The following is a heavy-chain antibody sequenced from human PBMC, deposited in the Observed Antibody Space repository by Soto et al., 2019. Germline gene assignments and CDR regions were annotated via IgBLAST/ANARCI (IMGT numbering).Heavy chain of an antibody. J-gene: IGHJ4*02. D-gene: IGHD4-17*01. CDR2: INHSGST. CDR1: GGSFSGYY. Sequence: PSETLSLTCAVYGGSFSGYYWSWIRQPPGKGLEWIGEINHSGSTNYNPSLKSRVTISVDTSKNQFSLKLSSVTAADTAVYYCARSLRWSNFDYWGQGTLVTVSS. V-gene: IGHV4-34*01. CDR3: ARSLRWSNFDY.